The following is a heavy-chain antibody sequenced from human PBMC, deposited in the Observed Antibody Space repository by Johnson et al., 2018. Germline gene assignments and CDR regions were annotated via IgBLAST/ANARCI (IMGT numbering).Heavy chain of an antibody. CDR1: GFTFSSYG. CDR2: ISYDESNK. V-gene: IGHV3-30*03. J-gene: IGHJ3*02. D-gene: IGHD3-16*01. Sequence: QVQLVQSGGVVVQXGRSLSLXCAASGFTFSSYGMHWVRQAPGKGLEWVAVISYDESNKYYADSVQGRFTIARDNSKTTRYLQMNSLRAEDTAVYYCARDGGRWNDAFDIWGQGTRVTVS. CDR3: ARDGGRWNDAFDI.